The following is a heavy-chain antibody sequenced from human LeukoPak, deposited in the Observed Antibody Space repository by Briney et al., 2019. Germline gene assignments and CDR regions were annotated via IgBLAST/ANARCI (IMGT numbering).Heavy chain of an antibody. V-gene: IGHV1-46*01. Sequence: ASVKVSCKASGYTFTSYYMHWVRQAPGQGLEWMGIINPSGGSTSYAQKFQGRVTMTRDTSTSTVYMELSSLRSEDTAVYYCARAEGDLGYYYYMDVWGKGTTVTVSS. CDR2: INPSGGST. J-gene: IGHJ6*03. D-gene: IGHD2-21*02. CDR3: ARAEGDLGYYYYMDV. CDR1: GYTFTSYY.